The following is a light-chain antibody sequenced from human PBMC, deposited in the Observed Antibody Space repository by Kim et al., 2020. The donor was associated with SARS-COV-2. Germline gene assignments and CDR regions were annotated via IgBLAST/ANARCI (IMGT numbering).Light chain of an antibody. V-gene: IGKV3-15*01. CDR2: LAS. CDR1: QSINSN. Sequence: EILMTQSPATLSVSPGERATFSCRASQSINSNLAWYQQKPGQAPRLLISLASTRATGIPARFSGSGSETEFTLTISSLQSEDFAVYYCQQYNNWPPTFGQGTKVDIK. J-gene: IGKJ1*01. CDR3: QQYNNWPPT.